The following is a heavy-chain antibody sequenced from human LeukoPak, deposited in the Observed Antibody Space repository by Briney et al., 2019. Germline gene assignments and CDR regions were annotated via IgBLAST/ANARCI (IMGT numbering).Heavy chain of an antibody. J-gene: IGHJ4*02. V-gene: IGHV3-23*01. CDR2: ISGSGGST. Sequence: GGSLRLSCAASGFTFSSYAMSWVRQAPGKGLEWVSAISGSGGSTYYADSVKGRFTISRDNSKNTLYLQMNSLRAEDTAVYYCAKESVDTAMDWECDFDYWGQGTLVTVSS. D-gene: IGHD5-18*01. CDR3: AKESVDTAMDWECDFDY. CDR1: GFTFSSYA.